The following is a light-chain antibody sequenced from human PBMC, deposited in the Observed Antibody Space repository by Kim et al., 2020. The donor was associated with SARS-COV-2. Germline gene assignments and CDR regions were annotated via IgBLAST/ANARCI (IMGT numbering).Light chain of an antibody. Sequence: AIQMTQSPSSLSASVGDRVTITCRASQGIRNELGWYQQKPGRAPKLLIYTASSLQSGVPSRFSGSGSGTDFTLTISNLQPEDFATYYCLQDYKYPRTFGQGTKVDIK. CDR3: LQDYKYPRT. J-gene: IGKJ1*01. CDR1: QGIRNE. CDR2: TAS. V-gene: IGKV1-6*01.